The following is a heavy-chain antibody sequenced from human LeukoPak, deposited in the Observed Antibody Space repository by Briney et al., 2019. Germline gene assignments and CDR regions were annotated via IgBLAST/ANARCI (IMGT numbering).Heavy chain of an antibody. CDR2: IYHSGST. CDR1: GGSISSGGYS. Sequence: PSETLSLTFAVSGGSISSGGYSWSWIRQPPGKGLEWIGYIYHSGSTYYNPSLKSRVTISVDRSKNQFSLKLSSVTAADTAVYYCARYCSSTSCYWFDPWGQGTLVTVSS. V-gene: IGHV4-30-2*01. D-gene: IGHD2-2*01. J-gene: IGHJ5*02. CDR3: ARYCSSTSCYWFDP.